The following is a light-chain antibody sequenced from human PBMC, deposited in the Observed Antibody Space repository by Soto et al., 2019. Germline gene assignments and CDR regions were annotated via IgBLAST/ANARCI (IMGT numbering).Light chain of an antibody. V-gene: IGLV1-51*01. Sequence: QSVLTQPPSVSAASGQKVTISCSGRSSNIGRNYVSWYQQLPGTAPKLLIYDNNKRPSGIPDRFSGSKSGTSATLDITGLQTGGEADYYCGTWDSSLSAGPYVFGTGTKLTVL. CDR2: DNN. J-gene: IGLJ1*01. CDR3: GTWDSSLSAGPYV. CDR1: SSNIGRNY.